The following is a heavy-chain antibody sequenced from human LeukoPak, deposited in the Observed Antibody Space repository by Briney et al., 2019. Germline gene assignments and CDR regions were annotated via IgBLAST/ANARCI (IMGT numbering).Heavy chain of an antibody. V-gene: IGHV3-21*01. D-gene: IGHD1-1*01. J-gene: IGHJ4*02. CDR2: INSGSTYT. CDR1: GFTFSSYM. Sequence: GGSLRLSCAASGFTFSSYMMNWVRQAPGKGLEWVSSINSGSTYTYYTESVKGRFTVSRDNAKNSLFLQMNSLRAEDSAIYYCARSLTTLTYEGYWGQGTLVTVSS. CDR3: ARSLTTLTYEGY.